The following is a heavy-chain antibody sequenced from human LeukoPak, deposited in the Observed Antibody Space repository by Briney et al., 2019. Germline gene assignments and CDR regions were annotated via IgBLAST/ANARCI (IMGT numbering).Heavy chain of an antibody. D-gene: IGHD2-2*02. CDR1: GYTFTSYG. CDR2: ISAYNGNT. V-gene: IGHV1-18*01. CDR3: ARLASCSSTSCYKVGSNWFDP. Sequence: SVKVSCKASGYTFTSYGISWVRRAPGQGLEWMGWISAYNGNTNYAQKLQGRVTMTTDTSTSTAYMELRSLRSDDTAVYYCARLASCSSTSCYKVGSNWFDPWGQGTLVTVSS. J-gene: IGHJ5*02.